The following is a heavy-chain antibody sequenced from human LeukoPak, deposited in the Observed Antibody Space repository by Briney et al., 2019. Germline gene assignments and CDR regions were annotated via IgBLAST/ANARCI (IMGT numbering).Heavy chain of an antibody. D-gene: IGHD3-10*01. Sequence: GGSLRLSCAASGFTFDDYAMHWVRQAPGKGLEWVSGISWNSGSIGYADSVKGRFTISRDNAKNSLYLQMNSLRAEDTALYYCAKHGGSGSYNPTHFDYWGQGTLVTVSS. V-gene: IGHV3-9*01. J-gene: IGHJ4*02. CDR1: GFTFDDYA. CDR2: ISWNSGSI. CDR3: AKHGGSGSYNPTHFDY.